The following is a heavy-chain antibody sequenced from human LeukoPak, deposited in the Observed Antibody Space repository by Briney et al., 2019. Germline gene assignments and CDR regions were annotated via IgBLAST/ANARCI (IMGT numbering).Heavy chain of an antibody. CDR3: ARMAGLYYGSGSYVLDAFDI. D-gene: IGHD3-10*01. CDR1: GGSISSYY. CDR2: IYYSGST. V-gene: IGHV4-59*12. J-gene: IGHJ3*02. Sequence: SETLSLTCTVSGGSISSYYWSWIRQPPGKGLEWIGYIYYSGSTNYNPSLKSRVTISVDTSKNQFSLKLSSVTAADTAVYYCARMAGLYYGSGSYVLDAFDIWGQGTMVTVSS.